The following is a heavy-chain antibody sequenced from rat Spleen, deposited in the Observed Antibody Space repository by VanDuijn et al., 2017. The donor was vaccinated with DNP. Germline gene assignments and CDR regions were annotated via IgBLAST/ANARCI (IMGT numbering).Heavy chain of an antibody. CDR3: ARRYFDF. CDR1: GFTFSDYN. J-gene: IGHJ1*01. V-gene: IGHV5-7*01. CDR2: IISSGGST. Sequence: EVQLVESGGGLVQPGRSLKLSCAASGFTFSDYNMAWVRQTPKKGLEWVAAIISSGGSTYYPNSVKGRFTISSDNAKNTLYLQMDSLRSEDTATYYCARRYFDFWGPGTMVTVSS.